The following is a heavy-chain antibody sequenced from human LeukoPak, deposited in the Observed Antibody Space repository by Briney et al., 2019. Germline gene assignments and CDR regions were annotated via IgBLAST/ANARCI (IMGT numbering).Heavy chain of an antibody. V-gene: IGHV4-59*01. CDR3: ARSTAALVMIFDY. CDR2: IYYSGST. D-gene: IGHD6-6*01. J-gene: IGHJ4*02. Sequence: SETLSLTCTVSGGSISSYYWSWIRQPPGKGLEGIGYIYYSGSTNYNPSPKSRGTISVDPSKTHFSLKLTSVTAADPPVYYCARSTAALVMIFDYWAQGTLLPVSS. CDR1: GGSISSYY.